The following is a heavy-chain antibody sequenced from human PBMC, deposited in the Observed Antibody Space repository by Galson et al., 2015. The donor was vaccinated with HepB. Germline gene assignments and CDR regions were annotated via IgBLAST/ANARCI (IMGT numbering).Heavy chain of an antibody. CDR3: AKDPNLEY. J-gene: IGHJ4*02. D-gene: IGHD1-14*01. Sequence: SLRLSCAASGFTFSDYSMHWVRQAPGKGLEWVAAISYDGGYKYYADSVKGRFTISRDDSKNTLYLQMNSLSAEDTAVYYCAKDPNLEYWGQGTLVTVSS. CDR1: GFTFSDYS. V-gene: IGHV3-30*18. CDR2: ISYDGGYK.